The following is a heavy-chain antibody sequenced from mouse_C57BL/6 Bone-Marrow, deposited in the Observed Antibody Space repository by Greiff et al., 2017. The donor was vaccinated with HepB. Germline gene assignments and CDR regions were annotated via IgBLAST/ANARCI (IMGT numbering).Heavy chain of an antibody. CDR3: TRDYDYDDWYFDV. CDR2: ISSGGDYI. D-gene: IGHD2-4*01. V-gene: IGHV5-9-1*02. Sequence: EVKLVESGEGLVKPGGSLKLSCAASGFTFSSYAMSWVRQTPEKRLEWVAYISSGGDYIYYADTVKGRFTISRNNARNTLYLQMSSLKSEDTAMYYCTRDYDYDDWYFDVWGTGTTVTVSS. J-gene: IGHJ1*03. CDR1: GFTFSSYA.